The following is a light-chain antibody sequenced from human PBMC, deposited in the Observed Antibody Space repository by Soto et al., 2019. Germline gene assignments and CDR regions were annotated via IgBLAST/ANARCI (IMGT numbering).Light chain of an antibody. V-gene: IGKV1-9*01. CDR3: QQVKTYPLT. CDR2: AAS. Sequence: DIQLTQSPSFLSASVGDRVTITCRASQDISSHLAWYQQKPGKPPKLLIYAASTLQSGVPSGFGGSGSGPEVTLTITSLQPEDFATYYWQQVKTYPLTFGGGTKVEIK. J-gene: IGKJ4*01. CDR1: QDISSH.